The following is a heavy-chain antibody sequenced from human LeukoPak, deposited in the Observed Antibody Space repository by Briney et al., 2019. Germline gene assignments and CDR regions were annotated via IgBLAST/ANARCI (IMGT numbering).Heavy chain of an antibody. CDR2: ISYDGSDE. J-gene: IGHJ4*02. CDR3: ARDFTPEWFDIH. Sequence: GFLRLSCVASGLAFSSYSMHWVRQAPGKGLEWVGVISYDGSDEYYTDSVKGRFTISRDNSKNTVYLQMNSLRADDTAVYYCARDFTPEWFDIHWGQGTLVTVS. CDR1: GLAFSSYS. V-gene: IGHV3-30*04. D-gene: IGHD3-3*01.